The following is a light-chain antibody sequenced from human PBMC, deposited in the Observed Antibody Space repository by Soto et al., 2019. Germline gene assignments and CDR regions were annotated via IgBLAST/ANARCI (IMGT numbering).Light chain of an antibody. CDR3: QQYENYWA. V-gene: IGKV1-5*03. Sequence: DIQMTQSPSTLSASVGDRVTITCRASQSINSWLAWYQQKPGKAPKLLISKASRLEDGVPSRFRGSGSGTDFTLTISSLQPDDFATYYCQQYENYWAFGQGTKVDIK. CDR1: QSINSW. J-gene: IGKJ1*01. CDR2: KAS.